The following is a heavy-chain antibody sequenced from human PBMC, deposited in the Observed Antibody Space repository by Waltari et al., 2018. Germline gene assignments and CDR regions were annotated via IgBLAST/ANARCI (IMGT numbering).Heavy chain of an antibody. D-gene: IGHD2-2*01. V-gene: IGHV1-69*04. Sequence: QVQLLQSGAEVKKPGSSVKVSCKASAGTFSSYAISWVRQAPGQGLEWMGRIIPILGIENYAQKFQGRVTITADKSTSTAYMELSSLRSEDTAVYYCASASTGVGYCSSTSCYYYYGMDVWGLGTTVTVSS. CDR2: IIPILGIE. J-gene: IGHJ6*02. CDR1: AGTFSSYA. CDR3: ASASTGVGYCSSTSCYYYYGMDV.